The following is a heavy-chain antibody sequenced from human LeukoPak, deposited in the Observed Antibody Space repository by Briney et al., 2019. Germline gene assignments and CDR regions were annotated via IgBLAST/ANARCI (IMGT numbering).Heavy chain of an antibody. CDR2: IYYSGST. CDR1: GGSISSSSYY. CDR3: QRNIPAFDI. D-gene: IGHD2/OR15-2a*01. Sequence: SETLSLTCTVSGGSISSSSYYWGWIRQPPGKGLEWIGSIYYSGSTYYNPSLKSRVTISVDTSKNQFSLKLSSVTAADTAVYYCQRNIPAFDIWGQGTMVTVSS. V-gene: IGHV4-39*01. J-gene: IGHJ3*02.